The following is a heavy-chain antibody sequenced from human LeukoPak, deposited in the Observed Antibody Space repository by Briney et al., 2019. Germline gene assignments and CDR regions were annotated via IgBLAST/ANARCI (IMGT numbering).Heavy chain of an antibody. J-gene: IGHJ3*02. V-gene: IGHV1-69*04. CDR2: IIPILGIA. CDR3: ARGTSHSIVGAYDAFDI. Sequence: GSSVKVSCKASGGTFSSYAISWVRQAPGQGLEWMGRIIPILGIANYAQKFQGRVTITADKSTSTAYMELSSLRSEDTAVYYCARGTSHSIVGAYDAFDIWGQGTMVTVSS. CDR1: GGTFSSYA. D-gene: IGHD1-26*01.